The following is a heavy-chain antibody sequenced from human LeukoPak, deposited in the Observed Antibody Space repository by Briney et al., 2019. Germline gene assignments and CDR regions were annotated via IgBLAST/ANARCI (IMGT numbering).Heavy chain of an antibody. V-gene: IGHV1-69*04. CDR2: IIPILGIA. CDR1: GGTFSSYA. J-gene: IGHJ4*02. CDR3: ARDAYSSGWYEFDY. D-gene: IGHD6-19*01. Sequence: SVKVSCKASGGTFSSYAISWVRQAPGQGLEWMGRIIPILGIANYAQKFQGRVTITADKSTSTAYMELSSLRSEDTAVYYCARDAYSSGWYEFDYWGQGTLVTISS.